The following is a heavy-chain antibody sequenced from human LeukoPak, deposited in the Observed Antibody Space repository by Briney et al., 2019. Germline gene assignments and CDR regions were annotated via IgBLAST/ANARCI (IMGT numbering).Heavy chain of an antibody. Sequence: GASVKVSCKASGYTFTGYYMHWVRQAPGQGLEWMGWINPNSGGTNYAQKFQGRVTMTRDTSTSTLYMELSSLRSEGTAVYYCAREGVAATGLDYWGQGTLVTVSS. CDR1: GYTFTGYY. J-gene: IGHJ4*02. D-gene: IGHD6-13*01. V-gene: IGHV1-2*02. CDR2: INPNSGGT. CDR3: AREGVAATGLDY.